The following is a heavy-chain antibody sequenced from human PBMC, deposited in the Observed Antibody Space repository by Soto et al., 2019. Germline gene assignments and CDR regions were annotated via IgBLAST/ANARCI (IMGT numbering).Heavy chain of an antibody. J-gene: IGHJ4*02. V-gene: IGHV6-1*01. D-gene: IGHD3-10*01. Sequence: SQTLSLTCAISGDGVSSNSAAWSWIRQSPSRGLEWLGRTYYRSKWYNEYAVSLKSRITINPDTSKNQFSLQLNSVTPEDTAVYYCARARGYFDSWGQGTLVTVSS. CDR1: GDGVSSNSAA. CDR2: TYYRSKWYN. CDR3: ARARGYFDS.